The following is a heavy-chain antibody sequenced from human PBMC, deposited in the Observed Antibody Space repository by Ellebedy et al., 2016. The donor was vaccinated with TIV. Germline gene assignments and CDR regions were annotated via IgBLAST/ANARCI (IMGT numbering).Heavy chain of an antibody. CDR1: GFTFGIYA. CDR3: ARVVTVGGTEHFDY. D-gene: IGHD1-26*01. J-gene: IGHJ4*02. Sequence: GGSLRLSCVASGFTFGIYAMSWVRQAPGKGLEWISSIPYAGNNLYYADSVKGRFTISRDNGKNSVFLQMNSLRAEDTAVYYCARVVTVGGTEHFDYWGRGTLVTVSS. V-gene: IGHV3-11*01. CDR2: IPYAGNNL.